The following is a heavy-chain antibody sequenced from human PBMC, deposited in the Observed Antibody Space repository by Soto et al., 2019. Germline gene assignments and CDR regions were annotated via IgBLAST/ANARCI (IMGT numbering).Heavy chain of an antibody. CDR1: GYTFTDYF. D-gene: IGHD5-12*01. J-gene: IGHJ4*01. V-gene: IGHV1-2*02. CDR3: ARGSGYGNYDY. Sequence: ASVKVSCKTSGYTFTDYFLHWVRQAPGQGLEWMGWINPNGGRTKSEQKFRGRVTMTRDTSINTVYMEVTRLTSNDTAVYFCARGSGYGNYDYWGHGTLVTVSS. CDR2: INPNGGRT.